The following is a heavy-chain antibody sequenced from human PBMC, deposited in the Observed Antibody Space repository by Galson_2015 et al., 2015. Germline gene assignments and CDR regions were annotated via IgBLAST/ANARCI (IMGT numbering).Heavy chain of an antibody. V-gene: IGHV3-11*05. D-gene: IGHD3-16*01. J-gene: IGHJ4*02. CDR2: ISSRRGNT. CDR1: GFTFSDYY. Sequence: SLRLSCAASGFTFSDYYMSWIRQAPGKGLEWVAYISSRRGNTNYADSVKGRFTISRDNAKNSLHLQMNSLRAEDTAVYYCARDMENLVSRGGYDYWGQGTLVTVSS. CDR3: ARDMENLVSRGGYDY.